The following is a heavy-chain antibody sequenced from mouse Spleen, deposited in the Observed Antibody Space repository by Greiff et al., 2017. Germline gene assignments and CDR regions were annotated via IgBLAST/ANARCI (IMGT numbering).Heavy chain of an antibody. Sequence: QVQLQQPGAELVRPGTSVKLSCKASGYTFTSYWMHWVKQRPGQGLEWIGVIDPSDSYTNYNQKFKGKATLTVDTSSSTAYMQLSSLTSEDSAVYYCARVITRAWFAYWGQGTLVTVSA. J-gene: IGHJ3*01. D-gene: IGHD2-4*01. V-gene: IGHV1-59*01. CDR3: ARVITRAWFAY. CDR1: GYTFTSYW. CDR2: IDPSDSYT.